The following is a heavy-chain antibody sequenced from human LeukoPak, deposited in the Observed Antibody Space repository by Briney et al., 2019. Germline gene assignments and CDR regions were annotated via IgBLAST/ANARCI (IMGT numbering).Heavy chain of an antibody. J-gene: IGHJ3*02. D-gene: IGHD2-8*01. CDR1: GFTFSSYS. V-gene: IGHV3-21*01. CDR2: IRSSSGDI. Sequence: NPGGSLGLSCAASGFTFSSYSMNWVRQGPGKGLEWISSIRSSSGDIYYADSVKGRFTISRDNAKNSLYLQMNSLRAEDTAVYYCARSFCINGVCYQSAFDIWGQGTMVTVSS. CDR3: ARSFCINGVCYQSAFDI.